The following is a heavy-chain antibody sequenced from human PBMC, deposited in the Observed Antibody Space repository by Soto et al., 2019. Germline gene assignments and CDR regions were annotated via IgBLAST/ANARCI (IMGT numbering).Heavy chain of an antibody. Sequence: PSETLSLTCTVSGASITGSFFWSWIRQPAGKGLEWIGRFSLSGTTNYNPSLRSRVTMSADVSKNQFSLRLTSVTAADTALYYCARGMTPPGAPAWYYFDSWGQGXLVTVSS. V-gene: IGHV4-4*07. CDR2: FSLSGTT. J-gene: IGHJ4*02. CDR3: ARGMTPPGAPAWYYFDS. CDR1: GASITGSFF. D-gene: IGHD2-8*02.